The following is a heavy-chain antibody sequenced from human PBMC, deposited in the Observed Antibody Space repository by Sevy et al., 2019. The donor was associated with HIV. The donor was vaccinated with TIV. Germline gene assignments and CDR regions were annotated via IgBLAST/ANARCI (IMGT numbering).Heavy chain of an antibody. Sequence: GGSLRLSCAASGFTFSDYYMSWIRQAPGKGLEWVSYISSSGSTIYYADSVKGRFTISRDNAKNSLYLQMNSLRAEDTAVYYCASPIYKIHLEWLLSPSGMDVWGQGTTVTVSS. D-gene: IGHD3-3*01. CDR1: GFTFSDYY. CDR3: ASPIYKIHLEWLLSPSGMDV. CDR2: ISSSGSTI. J-gene: IGHJ6*02. V-gene: IGHV3-11*01.